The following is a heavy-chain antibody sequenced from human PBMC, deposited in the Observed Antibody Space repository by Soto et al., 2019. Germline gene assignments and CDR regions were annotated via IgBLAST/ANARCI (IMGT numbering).Heavy chain of an antibody. CDR3: ARRTFAYCGGDCYPYYFDY. CDR2: IYPGDSDT. CDR1: GYSFTSYW. D-gene: IGHD2-21*02. V-gene: IGHV5-51*01. J-gene: IGHJ4*02. Sequence: GESLKISCKGSGYSFTSYWIGWVRQMPGKGLEWMGIIYPGDSDTRYSPSFQGQVTISADKFISTAYLQWSSLKASGTAMYYCARRTFAYCGGDCYPYYFDYWGQGTMVTVSS.